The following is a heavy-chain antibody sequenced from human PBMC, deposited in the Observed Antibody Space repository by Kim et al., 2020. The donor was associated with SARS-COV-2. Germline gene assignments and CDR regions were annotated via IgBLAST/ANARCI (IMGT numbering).Heavy chain of an antibody. J-gene: IGHJ4*02. Sequence: SETLSLTCAVYGGSFSGYYWSWIRQPPGKGLEWIGEINHSGSTNYNPSLKSRVTISVDTSKNQFSLKLSSVTAADTAVYYCARGRSVPYYYGSGSYYPPYYFDYWGQGTLVTVSS. CDR3: ARGRSVPYYYGSGSYYPPYYFDY. V-gene: IGHV4-34*01. CDR2: INHSGST. CDR1: GGSFSGYY. D-gene: IGHD3-10*01.